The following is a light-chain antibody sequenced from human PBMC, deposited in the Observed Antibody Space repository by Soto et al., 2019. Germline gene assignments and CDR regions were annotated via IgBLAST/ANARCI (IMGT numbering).Light chain of an antibody. J-gene: IGLJ2*01. CDR2: DVS. Sequence: QSALTQPASVSGSPGQSITISCTGTSNDVGGYNYVSWYQKHPGKAPKLVIYDVSHRPSGVSNRFSGSKSANTASLTVSGLQAEDEADYYCSSYTNGSAFVSFGGGTQLTVL. CDR1: SNDVGGYNY. CDR3: SSYTNGSAFVS. V-gene: IGLV2-14*03.